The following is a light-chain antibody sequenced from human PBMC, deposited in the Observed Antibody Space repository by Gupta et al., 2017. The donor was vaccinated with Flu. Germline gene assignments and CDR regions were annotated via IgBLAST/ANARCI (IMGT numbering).Light chain of an antibody. Sequence: SALTQPASGSGSPGQSITISCTGTSSDVGGYNYVSWYQRHPGKAPKLMIYEVSTRPSGVSNRFSGSKSGNTASLTIAGLQAEDEADYYCSSYTSSSTLYVFGTGSKVTVL. CDR3: SSYTSSSTLYV. J-gene: IGLJ1*01. V-gene: IGLV2-14*01. CDR1: SSDVGGYNY. CDR2: EVS.